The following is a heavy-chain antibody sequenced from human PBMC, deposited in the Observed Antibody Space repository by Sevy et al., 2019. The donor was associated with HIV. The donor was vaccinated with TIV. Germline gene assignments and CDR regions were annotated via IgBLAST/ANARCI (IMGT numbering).Heavy chain of an antibody. J-gene: IGHJ4*02. CDR1: RFTFSSYA. V-gene: IGHV3-64D*06. Sequence: GGSLRLSCSASRFTFSSYALHWVRQAPGKGLEYVSTISDNGGSTYYADSVKGRFTISRDNSKNTLYLQMSSLRAEDTAVYYCVRGGWGSGYYDNEIDYWGQGTLVTVSS. CDR3: VRGGWGSGYYDNEIDY. CDR2: ISDNGGST. D-gene: IGHD3-10*01.